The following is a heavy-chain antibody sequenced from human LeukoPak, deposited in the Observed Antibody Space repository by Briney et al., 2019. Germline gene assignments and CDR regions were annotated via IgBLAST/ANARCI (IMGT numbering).Heavy chain of an antibody. Sequence: PSETLTLTCAVYGGSFSGYYWSWIRQPPGKGLEWIGEINHSGSINYNPSLKSRVTISVDTSKNQFSLKLSSVTAADTAVYYCARGVMCSGGRCYVPLDSWGQGTLVTVSS. J-gene: IGHJ4*02. D-gene: IGHD2-15*01. CDR1: GGSFSGYY. V-gene: IGHV4-34*01. CDR2: INHSGSI. CDR3: ARGVMCSGGRCYVPLDS.